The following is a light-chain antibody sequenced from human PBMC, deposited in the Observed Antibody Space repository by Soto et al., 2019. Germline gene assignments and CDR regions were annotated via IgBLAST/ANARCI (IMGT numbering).Light chain of an antibody. CDR1: QTVSSN. J-gene: IGKJ3*01. Sequence: EIVMTQSPATLSVSPGERATLSCRASQTVSSNLAWYQQKPGQAPRLLIHGASTRAAGIPARFSGSGSGTEFPLTIRSLQSEDFADYYCQQYNDWPPFTVGPGTRVHIK. CDR3: QQYNDWPPFT. V-gene: IGKV3-15*01. CDR2: GAS.